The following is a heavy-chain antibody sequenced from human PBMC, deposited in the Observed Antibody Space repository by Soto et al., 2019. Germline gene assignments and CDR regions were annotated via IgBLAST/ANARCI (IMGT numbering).Heavy chain of an antibody. J-gene: IGHJ4*02. V-gene: IGHV1-18*01. CDR3: AREAGSGSYYPFDY. CDR2: ISPYNGDT. D-gene: IGHD3-10*01. Sequence: GASVKVSCKASGYTFTHYAISWMRQTPGQGLEWMGWISPYNGDTKYAQKFQGRVTMTTDTSTTTAYMELRSLRSDDTAVYYCAREAGSGSYYPFDYWGQGTLVTVSS. CDR1: GYTFTHYA.